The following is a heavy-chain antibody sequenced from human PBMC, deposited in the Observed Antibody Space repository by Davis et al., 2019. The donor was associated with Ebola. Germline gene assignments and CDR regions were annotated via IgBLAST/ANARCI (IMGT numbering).Heavy chain of an antibody. J-gene: IGHJ3*02. CDR3: ARAMVTMVSFAFDI. V-gene: IGHV4-4*02. Sequence: SETLSLTCGVSGGSLRSNNWWSWVRQPPGKGLEWIGEIYHSGTTNYNPSLKSRVTISVDKSKNQFSLKLSSVTAADTAVYYCARAMVTMVSFAFDIWGQGTVVTVSS. D-gene: IGHD3-10*01. CDR1: GGSLRSNNW. CDR2: IYHSGTT.